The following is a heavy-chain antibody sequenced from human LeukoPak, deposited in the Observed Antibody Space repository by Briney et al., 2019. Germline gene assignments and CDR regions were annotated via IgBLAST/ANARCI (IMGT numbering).Heavy chain of an antibody. CDR1: GGSISSSSYY. CDR3: ARQEGYQVRHLRAYYFDY. D-gene: IGHD2-2*01. V-gene: IGHV4-39*01. J-gene: IGHJ4*02. CDR2: IYYSGST. Sequence: TSATLSLTCTVSGGSISSSSYYWGWIRQPPGKGLEWIGSIYYSGSTYYNPSLKSRVTISVDTSKNQFSLKLSSVTAADTAVYYCARQEGYQVRHLRAYYFDYWGQGTLVTVSS.